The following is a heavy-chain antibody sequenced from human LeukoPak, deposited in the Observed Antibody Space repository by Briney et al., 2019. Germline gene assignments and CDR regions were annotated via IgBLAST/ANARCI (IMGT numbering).Heavy chain of an antibody. CDR2: IDSGGST. V-gene: IGHV3-66*01. CDR1: GFTVSSNY. D-gene: IGHD3-10*01. Sequence: GGSLRLSCAAYGFTVSSNYMSWVRQAPGKGREWVSVIDSGGSTYYADSVKGRFTISRDNSKNTLYLQMNSLRAEDTAVYYCAREGTMVRGVIRGAFDIWGQGTMVTVSS. CDR3: AREGTMVRGVIRGAFDI. J-gene: IGHJ3*02.